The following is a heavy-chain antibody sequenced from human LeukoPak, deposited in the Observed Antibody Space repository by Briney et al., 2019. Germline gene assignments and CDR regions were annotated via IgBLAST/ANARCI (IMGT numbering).Heavy chain of an antibody. Sequence: AGGSLRLSCAASGFTFSSSWMHWVRQAPGKGLVWVSRITRDESSTTYADSVKGRFTTSRDNAKNSLYLQMNSLRAEDTALYYCAKEVGSSWALFDYWGQGTLVTVSS. V-gene: IGHV3-74*01. CDR3: AKEVGSSWALFDY. CDR1: GFTFSSSW. D-gene: IGHD6-13*01. J-gene: IGHJ4*02. CDR2: ITRDESST.